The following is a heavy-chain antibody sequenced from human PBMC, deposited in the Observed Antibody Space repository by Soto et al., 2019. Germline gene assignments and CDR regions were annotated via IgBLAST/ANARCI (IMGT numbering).Heavy chain of an antibody. CDR3: ARSLQLWYEVDY. D-gene: IGHD5-18*01. CDR1: GFTFSSYS. CDR2: ISSSSSYI. Sequence: EVQLVESGGGLVKPGGSLRLSCAASGFTFSSYSMNWVRQAPGKGLEWVSSISSSSSYIYYADSVKGRFTISRDNAKNSLYLQMNSLRAEDTAVYYCARSLQLWYEVDYWGQGTLVTVSS. J-gene: IGHJ4*02. V-gene: IGHV3-21*01.